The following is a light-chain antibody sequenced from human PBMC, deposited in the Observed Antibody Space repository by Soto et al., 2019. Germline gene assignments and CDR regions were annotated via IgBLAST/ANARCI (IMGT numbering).Light chain of an antibody. V-gene: IGLV2-8*01. Sequence: QSVLTQPPSASGSPGQSVTISCTGTSSDVGGYNYVSWYQQHPGKAPQLMIYEVNKRPSGVPDRFSGSKSGSTASLTVSGLQAEDEGDYFCCSYAGSNLHYVFGTGTKLTVL. CDR2: EVN. CDR3: CSYAGSNLHYV. J-gene: IGLJ1*01. CDR1: SSDVGGYNY.